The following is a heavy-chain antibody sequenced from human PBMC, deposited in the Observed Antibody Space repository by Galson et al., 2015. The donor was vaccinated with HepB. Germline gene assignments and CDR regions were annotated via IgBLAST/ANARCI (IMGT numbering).Heavy chain of an antibody. CDR3: AGQPGYRSIWYWFDP. J-gene: IGHJ5*02. Sequence: ETLSLTCSVSSDSISTSVFHWGWIRQPPGEGLEWIGSICYTGSTYYNPSLKSRVTISVDTSKNQFSLKVSSVTAADTAVYYCAGQPGYRSIWYWFDPWGQGTLVAVSS. CDR1: SDSISTSVFH. V-gene: IGHV4-39*01. CDR2: ICYTGST. D-gene: IGHD6-13*01.